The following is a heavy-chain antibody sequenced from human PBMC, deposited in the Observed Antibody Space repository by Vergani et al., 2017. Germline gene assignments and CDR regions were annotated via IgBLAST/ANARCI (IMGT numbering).Heavy chain of an antibody. V-gene: IGHV4-34*01. CDR1: GGSLSGYY. D-gene: IGHD3-3*01. CDR2: INHSGST. CDR3: ARWGPLNYDFWSGYYSDWFDP. J-gene: IGHJ5*02. Sequence: QVQLQQWGAGLLKPSETLSLTCAVYGGSLSGYYWSWIRQPPGKGLEWIGEINHSGSTNYNPSLKSRVTISVDTSKNQFSLKLSSVTAADTAVYYCARWGPLNYDFWSGYYSDWFDPWGQGTLVTVSS.